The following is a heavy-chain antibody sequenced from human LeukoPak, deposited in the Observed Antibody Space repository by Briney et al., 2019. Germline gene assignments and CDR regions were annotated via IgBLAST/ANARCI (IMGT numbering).Heavy chain of an antibody. CDR3: ARVAVTIGYFDY. D-gene: IGHD6-19*01. J-gene: IGHJ4*02. CDR2: IYSGGST. V-gene: IGHV3-66*02. CDR1: GFTFSGNY. Sequence: GGSLRLSCAASGFTFSGNYMSWVRQAPGKGLEWVSVIYSGGSTYYADSVTGRFTISRDNSKNTLYLQMNRLRAEDTAVYYCARVAVTIGYFDYWGQGTLVTVSS.